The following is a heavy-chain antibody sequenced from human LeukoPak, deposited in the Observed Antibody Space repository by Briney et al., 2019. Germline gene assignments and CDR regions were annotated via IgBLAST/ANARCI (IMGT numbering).Heavy chain of an antibody. CDR2: INHSGST. Sequence: PSETLSLTCAVYGGSLSGYYWSWIRQPPGKGLEWIGEINHSGSTNYNPSLKSRVTISVDTSKNQFSLKLSSVTAADTAVYYCARVGPYYYDSSGYPDYWGQGTLVTVSS. CDR1: GGSLSGYY. V-gene: IGHV4-34*01. D-gene: IGHD3-22*01. CDR3: ARVGPYYYDSSGYPDY. J-gene: IGHJ4*02.